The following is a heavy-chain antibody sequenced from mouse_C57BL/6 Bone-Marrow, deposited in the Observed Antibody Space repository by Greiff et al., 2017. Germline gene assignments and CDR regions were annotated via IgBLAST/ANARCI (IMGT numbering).Heavy chain of an antibody. V-gene: IGHV1-50*01. Sequence: QVQLQQPGAELVKPGASVKLSCKASGYTFPSYWMQWVKQRPGQGLEWIGEIDPSDSYTNYTQKFKGRATLTVDTSASTAYMQLSSLTPEDSAVYYCARGITTEVDPHFDYWAKAPLSQSTQ. J-gene: IGHJ2*01. CDR3: ARGITTEVDPHFDY. CDR2: IDPSDSYT. CDR1: GYTFPSYW. D-gene: IGHD1-1*01.